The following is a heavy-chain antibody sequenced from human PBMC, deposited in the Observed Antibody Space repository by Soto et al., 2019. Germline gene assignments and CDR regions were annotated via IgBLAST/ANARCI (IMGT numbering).Heavy chain of an antibody. CDR2: IGRSGDST. J-gene: IGHJ4*02. D-gene: IGHD7-27*01. V-gene: IGHV3-23*01. CDR1: GFTFSDYA. CDR3: ASTDKFNPQSRAWANRFDY. Sequence: EVQLLESGGGLVQPGGSLRLSCAASGFTFSDYAMTWFRQAPGKGLEWVSTIGRSGDSTYYRHSVKARFTISRDNSKNAVYLQMNSLRAEDTAGYYCASTDKFNPQSRAWANRFDYWGQGTLVTVPS.